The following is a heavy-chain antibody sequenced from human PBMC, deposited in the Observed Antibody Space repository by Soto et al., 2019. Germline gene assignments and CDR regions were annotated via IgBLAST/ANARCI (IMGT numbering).Heavy chain of an antibody. V-gene: IGHV3-15*01. CDR2: IKSKTDGGTT. CDR3: TTEGTIVVVPAAMWY. J-gene: IGHJ4*02. D-gene: IGHD2-2*01. CDR1: GFTFSNAW. Sequence: PGGSLRLSCAASGFTFSNAWMSWVRQAPGKGLEWVGRIKSKTDGGTTDYAAPVKGRFTISRDDSKNTLYLQMNSLKTEDTAVYYCTTEGTIVVVPAAMWYWGQGTLVTVSS.